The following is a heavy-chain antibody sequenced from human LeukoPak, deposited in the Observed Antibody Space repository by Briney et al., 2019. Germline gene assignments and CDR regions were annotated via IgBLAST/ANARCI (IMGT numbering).Heavy chain of an antibody. D-gene: IGHD3-3*01. J-gene: IGHJ4*02. CDR2: ISNDGSRK. CDR1: GFTFSRHG. V-gene: IGHV3-30*03. CDR3: ARDRAWNYFDY. Sequence: GGSLRLSCAPSGFTFSRHGMHWVRQAPGKGLEWVAIISNDGSRKYYAHSVEGRFTISRDNTKNTLYLQMDSLRAEDTAVYYCARDRAWNYFDYWGQGTLVTVSS.